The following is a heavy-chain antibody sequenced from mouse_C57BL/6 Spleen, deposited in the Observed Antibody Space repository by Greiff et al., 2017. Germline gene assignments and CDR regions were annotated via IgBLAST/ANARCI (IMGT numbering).Heavy chain of an antibody. D-gene: IGHD2-1*01. CDR3: ARLYGNYVPYAMDY. CDR1: GYTFTSYD. V-gene: IGHV1-85*01. CDR2: IYPRDGST. Sequence: QVHVKQSGPELVKPGASVKLSCKASGYTFTSYDINWVKQRPGQGLEWIGWIYPRDGSTKYNEKFKGKATLTVDTSSSTAYMELHSLTSEDSAVYFCARLYGNYVPYAMDYWGQGTSVTVSS. J-gene: IGHJ4*01.